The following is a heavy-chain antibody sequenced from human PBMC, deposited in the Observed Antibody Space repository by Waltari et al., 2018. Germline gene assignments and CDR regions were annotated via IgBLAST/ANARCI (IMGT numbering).Heavy chain of an antibody. V-gene: IGHV3-9*01. D-gene: IGHD6-19*01. J-gene: IGHJ4*02. CDR3: AKGLSVAATGFDY. CDR2: ISWNSGTT. Sequence: EVQLVESGGGLVQPGRSLRLSCAASGFTFDDYAMHWVRQAPGKGLEWVSGISWNSGTTGYADSVKGRFTVSRDNAKNSLYLQMNSLRAEDTALYYCAKGLSVAATGFDYWGQGTLVTVSS. CDR1: GFTFDDYA.